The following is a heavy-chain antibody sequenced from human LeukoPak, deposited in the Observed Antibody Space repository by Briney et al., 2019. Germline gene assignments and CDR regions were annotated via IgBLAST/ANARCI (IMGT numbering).Heavy chain of an antibody. V-gene: IGHV4-4*02. D-gene: IGHD2-21*02. Sequence: SETLSLTCAVSGGSISSSNWWSWVRQPPGKGLEWIGEINHSGSTNYNPSLKSRVTISVDTSKNQFSLKLSSVTAADTAVYYCARNPRPCGGDCYSFDYWGQGTLVTVSS. CDR1: GGSISSSNW. CDR3: ARNPRPCGGDCYSFDY. CDR2: INHSGST. J-gene: IGHJ4*02.